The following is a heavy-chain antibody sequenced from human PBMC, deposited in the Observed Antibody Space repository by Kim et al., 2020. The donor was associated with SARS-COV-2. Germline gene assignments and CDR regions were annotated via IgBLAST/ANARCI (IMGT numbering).Heavy chain of an antibody. CDR1: GGTFSSYA. Sequence: SVKVSCKASGGTFSSYAISWVRQAPGQGLEWMGGIIPIFGTANYAQKFQGRVTITADESTSTAYMELSSLRSEDTAVYYCARGIVVVPAAHSGGGYYYYYGMDVWGQGTTVTVSS. D-gene: IGHD2-2*01. J-gene: IGHJ6*02. CDR2: IIPIFGTA. V-gene: IGHV1-69*13. CDR3: ARGIVVVPAAHSGGGYYYYYGMDV.